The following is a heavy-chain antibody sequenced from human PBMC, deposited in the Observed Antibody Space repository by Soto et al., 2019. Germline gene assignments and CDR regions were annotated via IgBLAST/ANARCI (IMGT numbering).Heavy chain of an antibody. CDR1: GGSISSYY. V-gene: IGHV4-59*08. J-gene: IGHJ4*02. CDR3: ARLVGDFDY. Sequence: QVQLQESGPGLVKPSETLSLTCTVSGGSISSYYWSWIRQPPGKGLEWIGYIYYRGSTNYNPSLKSRVTISVNTSNNQFSLKLSSVTAADTAVYYCARLVGDFDYWGQGTLVTDSS. D-gene: IGHD4-17*01. CDR2: IYYRGST.